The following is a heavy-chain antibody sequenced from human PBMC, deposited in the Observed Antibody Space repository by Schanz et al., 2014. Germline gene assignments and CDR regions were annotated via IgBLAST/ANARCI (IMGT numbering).Heavy chain of an antibody. J-gene: IGHJ3*01. CDR2: INPYDDTI. CDR3: ARETTIITGGAFDV. D-gene: IGHD3-9*01. V-gene: IGHV1-46*01. Sequence: QVQLVQSGAEVKKPGASVKVSCKASGYTFTSYYMHWVRQAPGQGLEWMGLINPYDDTIDYAKKCQGRFTMTRDTSTTTVYMELSSLRSDDTAMYYCARETTIITGGAFDVWGQGTMVTVSS. CDR1: GYTFTSYY.